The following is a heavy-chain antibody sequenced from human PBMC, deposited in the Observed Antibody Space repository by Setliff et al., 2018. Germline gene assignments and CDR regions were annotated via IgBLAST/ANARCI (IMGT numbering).Heavy chain of an antibody. CDR1: GGSISGYY. J-gene: IGHJ3*02. Sequence: SETLSLTCTVSGGSISGYYWSWIRQPPGKSLEWIGYIYNSGSTTYNPSLKSRVTISEDSSKNQLSLRLLSVTAADTAVYYCASPRRDDLDSPFDAFDIWGQGTMVS. CDR3: ASPRRDDLDSPFDAFDI. V-gene: IGHV4-59*01. CDR2: IYNSGST. D-gene: IGHD3-3*01.